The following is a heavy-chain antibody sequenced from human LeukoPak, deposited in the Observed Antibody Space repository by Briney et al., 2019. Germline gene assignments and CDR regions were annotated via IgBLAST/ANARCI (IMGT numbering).Heavy chain of an antibody. Sequence: PGGSLRLSCAASGFTFSDYYMSWIRQAPGKGLEWVSYISSSGSTIYYADSVKGRFTISRDNAKNSLYLQINNLRADDTAVYYCARDRDYAFDYWGQGTLVTVSS. CDR3: ARDRDYAFDY. J-gene: IGHJ4*02. D-gene: IGHD4-17*01. CDR1: GFTFSDYY. V-gene: IGHV3-11*04. CDR2: ISSSGSTI.